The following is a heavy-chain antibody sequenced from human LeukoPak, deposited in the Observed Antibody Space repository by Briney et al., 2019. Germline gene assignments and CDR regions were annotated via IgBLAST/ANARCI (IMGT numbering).Heavy chain of an antibody. D-gene: IGHD6-13*01. J-gene: IGHJ6*02. CDR1: GGTFSSYA. V-gene: IGHV1-69*01. CDR3: ARGGSWYYYGMDV. Sequence: GSSVKVSCKASGGTFSSYAISWVRQAPGQGLEWMGGIIPIFGTANYAKKFQGRVTITADESTSTAYMEPSSLRSEDAAVYYCARGGSWYYYGMDVWGQGTTVTVSS. CDR2: IIPIFGTA.